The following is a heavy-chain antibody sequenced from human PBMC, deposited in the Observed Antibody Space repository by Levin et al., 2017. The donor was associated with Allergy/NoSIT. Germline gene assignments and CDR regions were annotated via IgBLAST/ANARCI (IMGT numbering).Heavy chain of an antibody. CDR2: IWYDGTNK. CDR3: ARDGLIAAAGILLLGGWFDP. Sequence: PGESLKISCAASGFTFSSYVMHWVRQAPGKGLEWVAVIWYDGTNKYYADSVKGRFTISRDNSKNTLYLQMNSLRAEDTAVYYCARDGLIAAAGILLLGGWFDPWGQGTLVTVSS. V-gene: IGHV3-33*01. J-gene: IGHJ5*02. CDR1: GFTFSSYV. D-gene: IGHD6-13*01.